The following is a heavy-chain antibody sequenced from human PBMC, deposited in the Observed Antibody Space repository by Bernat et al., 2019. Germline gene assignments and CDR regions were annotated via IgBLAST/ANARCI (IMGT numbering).Heavy chain of an antibody. CDR2: ICGSGGST. CDR1: GFTFSSYA. Sequence: EVQLLESGGGLVQPGGSLRLSCAASGFTFSSYAMSWVRQAPGKGLEWGSTICGSGGSTYYADSVKGRFTISRDNSKNTLYLQMNSLRAENTAVYYCAKLDPNYFDYWGQGTLVTVSS. CDR3: AKLDPNYFDY. V-gene: IGHV3-23*01. J-gene: IGHJ4*02.